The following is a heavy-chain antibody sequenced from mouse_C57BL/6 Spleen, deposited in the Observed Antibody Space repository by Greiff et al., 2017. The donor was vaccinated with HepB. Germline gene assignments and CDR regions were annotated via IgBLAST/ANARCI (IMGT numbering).Heavy chain of an antibody. Sequence: QVQLKEPGAELVRPGTSVKMSCKASGYTFTNYWIGWAKQRPGHGLEWIGDIYPGGGYTNYNEKFKGKATLTADKSSSTAYMQFSSLTSEDSAIYYCAREEGAYAMDYWGQGTSVTVSS. CDR3: AREEGAYAMDY. V-gene: IGHV1-63*01. CDR2: IYPGGGYT. CDR1: GYTFTNYW. J-gene: IGHJ4*01.